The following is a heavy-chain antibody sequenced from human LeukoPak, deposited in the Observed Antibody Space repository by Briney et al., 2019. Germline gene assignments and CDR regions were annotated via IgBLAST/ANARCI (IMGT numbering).Heavy chain of an antibody. CDR1: GYTFTGYY. Sequence: GASVKVSCKASGYTFTGYYMHWVRQAPGQGLEWMGWINPNSGGTNYAQKFQGRVTITRDTSISTTYMKLSRLRSDDTAVYYCARYSLLGWFGERGAFDIWGQGTMVTVSS. J-gene: IGHJ3*02. CDR3: ARYSLLGWFGERGAFDI. D-gene: IGHD3-10*01. V-gene: IGHV1-2*02. CDR2: INPNSGGT.